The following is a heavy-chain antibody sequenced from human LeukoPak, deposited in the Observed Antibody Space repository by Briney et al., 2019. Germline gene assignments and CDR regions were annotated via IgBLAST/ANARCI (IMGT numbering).Heavy chain of an antibody. CDR2: IYTSGST. CDR3: ARMGLTYYYGSGSYRIFDY. D-gene: IGHD3-10*01. V-gene: IGHV4-4*07. CDR1: GGSISSYY. J-gene: IGHJ4*02. Sequence: SETLSLTCTVSGGSISSYYWSWIRQPAGKGLEWIGRIYTSGSTNYNPSLKSRVTMSVDTSKNQFSLKLSSVTAADTAVYYCARMGLTYYYGSGSYRIFDYWGKGTLVTVSS.